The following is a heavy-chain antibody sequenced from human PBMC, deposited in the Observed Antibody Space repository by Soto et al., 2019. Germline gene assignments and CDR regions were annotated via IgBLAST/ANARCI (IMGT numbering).Heavy chain of an antibody. CDR2: ISAYNGNT. CDR1: GYTFTSYG. J-gene: IGHJ4*02. CDR3: ARDLLRYGSGSYYPFDY. Sequence: QVQLVQSGAEVKKPGASVKVSCKASGYTFTSYGFSWVRQAPGQGLEWMGWISAYNGNTNYAQKLQGRVTMTTDTSTSTAYMELRSLRSDDTAVYYCARDLLRYGSGSYYPFDYWGQGTLVTVSS. D-gene: IGHD3-10*01. V-gene: IGHV1-18*01.